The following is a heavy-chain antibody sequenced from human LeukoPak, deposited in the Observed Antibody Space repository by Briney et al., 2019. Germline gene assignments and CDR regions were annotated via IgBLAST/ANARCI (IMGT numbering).Heavy chain of an antibody. CDR3: ARVYCSSTSCPTRRGYFDY. Sequence: GGSLRLSCAASGFTFDDYAMHWVRQAPGKGLEWVSGISWNSGTIGYADSVKGRFTISRDNAKNSLYLQMNSLRAEDTAVYYCARVYCSSTSCPTRRGYFDYWGQGTLVTVSS. D-gene: IGHD2-2*01. CDR2: ISWNSGTI. CDR1: GFTFDDYA. V-gene: IGHV3-9*01. J-gene: IGHJ4*02.